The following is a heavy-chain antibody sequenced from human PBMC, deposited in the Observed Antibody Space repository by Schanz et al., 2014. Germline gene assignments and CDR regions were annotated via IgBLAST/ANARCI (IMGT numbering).Heavy chain of an antibody. CDR1: GFTFSNTW. V-gene: IGHV3-7*03. J-gene: IGHJ3*02. Sequence: EVQLVESGGGLVKPGGSLRLSCAASGFTFSNTWMSWVRQAPGKGLEWVAKIKPDGSEKLYVDSVRGRFAVSRDNAKNSLYLEMTSLRGEDTAVYYCARENLNWEAFDIWGQGTVVTVSS. D-gene: IGHD7-27*01. CDR3: ARENLNWEAFDI. CDR2: IKPDGSEK.